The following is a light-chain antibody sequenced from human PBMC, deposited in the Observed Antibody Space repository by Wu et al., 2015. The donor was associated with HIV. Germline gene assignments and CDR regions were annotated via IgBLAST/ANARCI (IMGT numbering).Light chain of an antibody. CDR1: QSVSSY. V-gene: IGKV3-20*01. CDR3: QQYGSSPLT. CDR2: GAS. Sequence: EIVLTQSPGTLSLSPGERATLSCRASQSVSSYLAWYQQKPGQAPRLLIYGASSRATGIPDRFSGSGSGTDFTLTISRLEPEDFAVYYCQQYGSSPLTFGPGTKWISN. J-gene: IGKJ3*01.